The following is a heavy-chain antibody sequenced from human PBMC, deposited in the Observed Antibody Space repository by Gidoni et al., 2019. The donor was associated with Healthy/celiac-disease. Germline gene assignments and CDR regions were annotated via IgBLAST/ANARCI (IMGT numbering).Heavy chain of an antibody. CDR2: INHSGRT. V-gene: IGHV4-34*01. Sequence: QVQLQQWGAGLLKPSETLSLTCAVYGGSFSGYYWSWIRQPPGKGLEWIGEINHSGRTNYNPSLKSRVTISVDTSKNQFSLKLSSVTAADTAVYYCARLGGNLNFDYWGQGTLVTVSS. J-gene: IGHJ4*02. D-gene: IGHD2-15*01. CDR3: ARLGGNLNFDY. CDR1: GGSFSGYY.